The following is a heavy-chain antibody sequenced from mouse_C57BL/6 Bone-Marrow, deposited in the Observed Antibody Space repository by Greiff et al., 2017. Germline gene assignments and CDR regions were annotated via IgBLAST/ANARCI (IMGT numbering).Heavy chain of an antibody. V-gene: IGHV5-9*01. D-gene: IGHD2-4*01. Sequence: EVKLLESGGGLVKPGGSLKLSCAASGFTFSSYTMSWVRQTPEKRLEWVATISGGGGNTYYPDSVKGRFTISGDNAKNTPYLQMSSLRSEDTALYYCASYDYGDFDVWGTGTTVTVSS. J-gene: IGHJ1*03. CDR3: ASYDYGDFDV. CDR1: GFTFSSYT. CDR2: ISGGGGNT.